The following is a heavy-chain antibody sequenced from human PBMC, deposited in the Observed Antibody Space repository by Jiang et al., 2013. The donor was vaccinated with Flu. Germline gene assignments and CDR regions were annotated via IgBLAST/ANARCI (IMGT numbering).Heavy chain of an antibody. J-gene: IGHJ1*01. V-gene: IGHV3-23*01. CDR3: VKEGFCGGDCYSGGKH. CDR2: ITLNDESR. D-gene: IGHD2-21*02. Sequence: VQLLESGGGLVQTGGSLRLSCAASGLTLNNYVMTWVRQAPGEGLEWVSSITLNDESRLYADSVKGRFTISRDTSRNTLFLYMNSLRADDTAVYYCVKEGFCGGDCYSGGKHWGQGTLVAVSS. CDR1: GLTLNNYV.